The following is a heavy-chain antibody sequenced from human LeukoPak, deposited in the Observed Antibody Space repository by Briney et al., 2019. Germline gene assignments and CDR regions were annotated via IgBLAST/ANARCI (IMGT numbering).Heavy chain of an antibody. V-gene: IGHV1-69-2*01. CDR3: ATVTRYAFGPKFDY. D-gene: IGHD3-16*02. CDR2: VDPEDDKT. Sequence: ASVKVSCKVSEYSFTDYYIHWVRQAPGKGLEWVGLVDPEDDKTMYAEHFQGRITITADTSTNTVHMDLSSLRSEDTAGYSCATVTRYAFGPKFDYWGQGTLVTVSS. CDR1: EYSFTDYY. J-gene: IGHJ4*02.